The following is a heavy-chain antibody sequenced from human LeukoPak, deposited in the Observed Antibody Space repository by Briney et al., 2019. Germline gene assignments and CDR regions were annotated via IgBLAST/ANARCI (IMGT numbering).Heavy chain of an antibody. CDR1: GGSISSGSYY. CDR3: ARAGPKIKYCSGGSCFIALRKYYFDY. D-gene: IGHD2-15*01. V-gene: IGHV4-61*02. J-gene: IGHJ4*02. Sequence: SETLSLTCTVSGGSISSGSYYWSWIRQPAGKGLEWIGRIYTSGSTNYNPSLKSRVTISVDTSKNQFSLKLSSVTAADTAVYYCARAGPKIKYCSGGSCFIALRKYYFDYWGQGTLVTVSS. CDR2: IYTSGST.